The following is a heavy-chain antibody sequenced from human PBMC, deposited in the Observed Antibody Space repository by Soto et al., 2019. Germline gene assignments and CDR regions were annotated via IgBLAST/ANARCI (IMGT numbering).Heavy chain of an antibody. CDR3: ARYSNNWFQTEGMDV. CDR1: GGSISSGGYS. CDR2: TYQSGSA. J-gene: IGHJ6*02. Sequence: SETLSLTCTVSGGSISSGGYSWTWIRQSPGKGLEWIGYTYQSGSAYYNPSLKSRVTMSIDTSKKQFSLKLTSVTAADTAIYYCARYSNNWFQTEGMDVWGQGTTVTVSS. V-gene: IGHV4-30-2*06. D-gene: IGHD6-13*01.